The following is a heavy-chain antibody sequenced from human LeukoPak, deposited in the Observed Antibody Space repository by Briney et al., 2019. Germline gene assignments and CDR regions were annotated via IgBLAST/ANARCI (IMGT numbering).Heavy chain of an antibody. V-gene: IGHV3-23*01. CDR1: GSTFSNYA. Sequence: GGSLRLSCAASGSTFSNYAMTWVRQAPGMGLEWVSSISGSGDSTYYADSVKGRFTISRDNSKNTLYLQMDSLRVEDTVIYYCAKVGIAGPSRGGGYLDYWGQGTPVTVSS. D-gene: IGHD6-13*01. CDR2: ISGSGDST. J-gene: IGHJ4*02. CDR3: AKVGIAGPSRGGGYLDY.